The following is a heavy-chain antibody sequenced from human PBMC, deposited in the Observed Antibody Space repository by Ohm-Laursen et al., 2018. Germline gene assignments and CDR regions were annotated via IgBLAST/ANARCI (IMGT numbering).Heavy chain of an antibody. V-gene: IGHV3-53*01. CDR3: ARGGASEAFDA. CDR1: GFVVSSNH. D-gene: IGHD2-15*01. Sequence: SLRLSCAASGFVVSSNHMNWVRQAPTEGLEWVSITYSGGATSYADSVKGRFTISRDNSKNVLYLQMNSLRAGDTAVYFCARGGASEAFDAWGQGTRVIVSS. CDR2: TYSGGAT. J-gene: IGHJ3*01.